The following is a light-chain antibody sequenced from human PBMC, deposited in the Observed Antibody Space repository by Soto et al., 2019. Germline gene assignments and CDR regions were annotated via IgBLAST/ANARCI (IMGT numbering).Light chain of an antibody. CDR1: SSNIGNNY. CDR2: DND. V-gene: IGLV1-51*01. J-gene: IGLJ1*01. Sequence: QSVLAQPPSVSAAPGQKVTISCSGSSSNIGNNYVSWYQHLPGTAPELLIYDNDKRYSGIPDRFSGSKSGTSATLGITGLQAGDEADYCCGTWDSSLSVYVFGTGTKVTVL. CDR3: GTWDSSLSVYV.